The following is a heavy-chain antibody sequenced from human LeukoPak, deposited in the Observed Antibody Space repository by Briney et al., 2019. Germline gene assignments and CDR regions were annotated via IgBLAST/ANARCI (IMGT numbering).Heavy chain of an antibody. V-gene: IGHV3-11*06. Sequence: GGSLRLSCAASGFIFTDYYMSWVRQAPGKGLEWVSFIDSGSTSTKYADSVKGRFSISRDNAKNTLYLHMNSLRAEDTAVYYCARGRLSSGWYDDWGQGTLATVSS. CDR1: GFIFTDYY. CDR3: ARGRLSSGWYDD. CDR2: IDSGSTST. J-gene: IGHJ4*02. D-gene: IGHD6-19*01.